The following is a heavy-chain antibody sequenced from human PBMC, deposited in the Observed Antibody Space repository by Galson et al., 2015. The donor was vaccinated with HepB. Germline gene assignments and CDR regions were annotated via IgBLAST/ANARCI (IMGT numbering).Heavy chain of an antibody. CDR1: GFIFNSPS. Sequence: SLRLSCAASGFIFNSPSMHWVRQSPGKGLEWVAAISFDGRNKYYADSVKGRFIISRDSSKSTVYLQMNNLRPKDTAVYYCARAAAGRPVSTTLAWGKGILVTVSS. J-gene: IGHJ5*02. D-gene: IGHD5/OR15-5a*01. CDR2: ISFDGRNK. V-gene: IGHV3-30-3*01. CDR3: ARAAAGRPVSTTLA.